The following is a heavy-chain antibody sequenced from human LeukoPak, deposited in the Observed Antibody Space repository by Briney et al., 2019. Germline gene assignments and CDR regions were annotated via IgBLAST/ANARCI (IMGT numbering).Heavy chain of an antibody. J-gene: IGHJ4*02. CDR1: GASISSGGYS. V-gene: IGHV4-31*11. Sequence: PSETLSLTCAVSGASISSGGYSWSWIRQPPGKGLEWIGYIYYSGSTYYNPSLKSRVTISVDTSKNQFSLKLSSVTAADTAVYYCATAVTPEQIDYWGQGTLVTVSS. CDR2: IYYSGST. D-gene: IGHD4-23*01. CDR3: ATAVTPEQIDY.